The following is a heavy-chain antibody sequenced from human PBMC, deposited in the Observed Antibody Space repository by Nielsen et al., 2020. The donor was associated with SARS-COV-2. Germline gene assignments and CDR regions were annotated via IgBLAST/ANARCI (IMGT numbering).Heavy chain of an antibody. J-gene: IGHJ6*02. D-gene: IGHD6-13*01. CDR1: GASVSSNGW. CDR3: ARGRMRAAAAIYYYYGMDV. V-gene: IGHV4-4*02. CDR2: IYHSGST. Sequence: SETLSLTCAVSGASVSSNGWWSWVRQPPGKGLEWIGEIYHSGSTNYDPSVKSRVTISVDKSKNQFSLKLTSVTAADTAVYYCARGRMRAAAAIYYYYGMDVWGQGTTVTVSS.